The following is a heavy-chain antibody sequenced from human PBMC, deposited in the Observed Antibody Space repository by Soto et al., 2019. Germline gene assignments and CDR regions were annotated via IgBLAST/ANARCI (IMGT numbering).Heavy chain of an antibody. CDR3: ARLYCSGGSCPYQTGTNYYYYYGMDV. V-gene: IGHV1-69*13. CDR1: GGTFSSYA. D-gene: IGHD2-15*01. J-gene: IGHJ6*02. Sequence: SVKVSCKASGGTFSSYAISWVRQAPGQGLEWMGCIIPIFGTANYAQNFQGRVTITADESTSTAYMELSSLRSEDTAVYYCARLYCSGGSCPYQTGTNYYYYYGMDVGGQGTTVTVSS. CDR2: IIPIFGTA.